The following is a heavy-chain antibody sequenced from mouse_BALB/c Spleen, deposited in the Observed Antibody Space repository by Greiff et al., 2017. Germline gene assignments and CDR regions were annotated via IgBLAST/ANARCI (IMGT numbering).Heavy chain of an antibody. Sequence: VQLQQSGPELVKPGASVKISCKASGYTFTDYNMHWVKQSHGKSLEWIGYIYPYNGGTGYNQKFKCKATLTVDNSSSTAYMELRSLTSEDSAVYYCAREGDYDGYYFDYWGQGTTLTVSS. CDR1: GYTFTDYN. J-gene: IGHJ2*01. V-gene: IGHV1S29*02. CDR2: IYPYNGGT. CDR3: AREGDYDGYYFDY. D-gene: IGHD2-4*01.